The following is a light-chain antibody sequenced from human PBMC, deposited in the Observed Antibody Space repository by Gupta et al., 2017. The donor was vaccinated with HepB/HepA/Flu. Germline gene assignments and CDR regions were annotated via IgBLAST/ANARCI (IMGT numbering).Light chain of an antibody. CDR2: GSS. Sequence: EIVLTQSPTTLSLSPGERATLSCWASQSVSSNLAWYQQKPGQAPRLLMYGSSSRAAGIPARFSGSGSGTDFTLTISRLEPEDVAVYYCQQHNNWPLTFGGGTKVEI. J-gene: IGKJ4*01. CDR3: QQHNNWPLT. CDR1: QSVSSN. V-gene: IGKV3-11*01.